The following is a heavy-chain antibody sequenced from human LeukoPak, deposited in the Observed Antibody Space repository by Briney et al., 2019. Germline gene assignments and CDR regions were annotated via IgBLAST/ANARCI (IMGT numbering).Heavy chain of an antibody. CDR1: GGSISSSSYY. J-gene: IGHJ4*02. CDR3: ARDSRYYDSSGYYYGGFDY. V-gene: IGHV4-39*07. CDR2: IYYSGST. D-gene: IGHD3-22*01. Sequence: SETLSLTCTVSGGSISSSSYYWGWIRQPPGKGLEWIGSIYYSGSTYYNPSLKSRVTISVDTSKNQFSLKLSSVTAADTAVYYCARDSRYYDSSGYYYGGFDYWGQGTLVTVSS.